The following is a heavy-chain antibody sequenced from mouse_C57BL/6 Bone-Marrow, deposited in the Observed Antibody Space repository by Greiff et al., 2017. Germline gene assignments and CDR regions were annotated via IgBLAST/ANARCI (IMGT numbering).Heavy chain of an antibody. V-gene: IGHV2-9*01. J-gene: IGHJ4*01. Sequence: VKLVESGPGLVAPSQCLSITCTVSGFYLTSYGVDWVRQPPGKGLEWLGVLWGGGSTNNNSAHMSRLSISKDNSKSKVFLTMNRLQTDDSAMYYFANRSLWFFYAMDYCGQGTSVTVSS. CDR2: LWGGGST. CDR3: ANRSLWFFYAMDY. CDR1: GFYLTSYG. D-gene: IGHD2-2*01.